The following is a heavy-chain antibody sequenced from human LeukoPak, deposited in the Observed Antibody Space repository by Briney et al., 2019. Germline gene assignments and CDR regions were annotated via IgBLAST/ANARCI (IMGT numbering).Heavy chain of an antibody. Sequence: PGGSLTLSCVVSGIPLSDYYMNWIRPAPGKGREWISYISSSSSYTDYADSVKGRFTISRDHAKSALYLQLNSLRLEDTAVYYCAAGTAADFWGQGTLVTVSS. J-gene: IGHJ4*02. CDR3: AAGTAADF. D-gene: IGHD6-13*01. CDR1: GIPLSDYY. CDR2: ISSSSSYT. V-gene: IGHV3-11*03.